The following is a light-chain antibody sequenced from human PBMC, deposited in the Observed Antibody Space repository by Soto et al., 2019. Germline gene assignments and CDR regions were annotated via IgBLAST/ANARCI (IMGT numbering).Light chain of an antibody. J-gene: IGKJ1*01. CDR2: DAF. CDR1: QSVSSY. V-gene: IGKV3-11*01. Sequence: EIVLTQSPAILSMSPGERATLSCRASQSVSSYFAWYQQKPGQAPRLLIYDAFNRATGVPARFSGSGSGTDFTLTISSLEPEDFAVYYCQQRRYWPVTFGQGTKVEIK. CDR3: QQRRYWPVT.